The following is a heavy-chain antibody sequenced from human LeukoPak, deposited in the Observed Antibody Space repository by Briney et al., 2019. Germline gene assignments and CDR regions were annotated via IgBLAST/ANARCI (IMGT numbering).Heavy chain of an antibody. J-gene: IGHJ4*02. V-gene: IGHV1-69*01. D-gene: IGHD5-18*01. CDR3: ARSQGYSYGSSY. CDR2: IVPILGTA. Sequence: GIVPILGTANYAQKFQGRVTITADDSTGTAYMELTSLRSADTAVYYCARSQGYSYGSSYWGQGTLVTVSS.